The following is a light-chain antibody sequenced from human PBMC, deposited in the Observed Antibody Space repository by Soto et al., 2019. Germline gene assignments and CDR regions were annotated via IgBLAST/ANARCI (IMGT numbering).Light chain of an antibody. V-gene: IGLV2-14*01. J-gene: IGLJ2*01. CDR2: DVS. CDR3: SSYAGSSTL. CDR1: SSDVGAYDS. Sequence: QSALTQPASVSGSPGQSITISCTGTSSDVGAYDSVSWYRQHPGKAPKLMIFDVSSRPSGVSNRFSGSKSGNTASLTISGLQAEDEADYYCSSYAGSSTLFGGGTQLTVL.